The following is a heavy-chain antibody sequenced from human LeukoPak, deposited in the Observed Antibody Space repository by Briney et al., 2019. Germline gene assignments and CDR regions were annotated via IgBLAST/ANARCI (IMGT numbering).Heavy chain of an antibody. J-gene: IGHJ4*02. Sequence: ASVKVSCKASGYTFTDYYLRWVRQAPGHGLEWMGWINPQTGVTKYAQNFQGRVTMTRDTSISTAYMEVSRLRSDDTAVFYCARDLAMYSPDLDYWGQGTLVTVSS. CDR1: GYTFTDYY. CDR2: INPQTGVT. CDR3: ARDLAMYSPDLDY. V-gene: IGHV1-2*02. D-gene: IGHD1-26*01.